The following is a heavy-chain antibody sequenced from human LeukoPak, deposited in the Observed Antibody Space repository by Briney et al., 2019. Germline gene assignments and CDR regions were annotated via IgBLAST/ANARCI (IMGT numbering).Heavy chain of an antibody. J-gene: IGHJ6*02. Sequence: ASVKVSCKASGYTFSSYVITWVRQAPGQGLEWMGWITAYNGNTNCAQKLQGRVTMTADTSTSTAYMELRTLRSDDTAVYYCATDSSGQTGVTTPYYWGQGTTVTVSS. D-gene: IGHD4-17*01. CDR1: GYTFSSYV. CDR2: ITAYNGNT. V-gene: IGHV1-18*01. CDR3: ATDSSGQTGVTTPYY.